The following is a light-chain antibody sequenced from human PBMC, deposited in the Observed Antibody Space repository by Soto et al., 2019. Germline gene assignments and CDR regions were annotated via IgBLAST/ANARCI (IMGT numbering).Light chain of an antibody. CDR3: CSYAGNNILV. J-gene: IGLJ2*01. Sequence: QSALTQPRSVYGSPGQSLTISCNGASSDVGTYNYVSWYQQYPGKAPKLMIYDVTERPSGVPDRFSGSKSGNTASLSISGLQAADEVDYYCCSYAGNNILVFGGGTKLTVL. CDR2: DVT. CDR1: SSDVGTYNY. V-gene: IGLV2-11*01.